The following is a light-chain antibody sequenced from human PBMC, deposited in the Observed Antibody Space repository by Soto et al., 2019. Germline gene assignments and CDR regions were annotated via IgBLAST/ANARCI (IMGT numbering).Light chain of an antibody. CDR1: NIGNKS. CDR3: QVWDSSSDHPGV. CDR2: YDS. V-gene: IGLV3-21*04. J-gene: IGLJ1*01. Sequence: SYELTQPPSVSVAPGKTARITCGGNNIGNKSMHWYQQKPGQAPVLVIYYDSDRPSGIPERFSGSNSGNTATLTISRVEAGDEADYYCQVWDSSSDHPGVFGTGTKVTVL.